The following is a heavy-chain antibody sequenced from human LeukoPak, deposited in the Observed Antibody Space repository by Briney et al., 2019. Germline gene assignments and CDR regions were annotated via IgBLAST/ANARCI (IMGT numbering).Heavy chain of an antibody. Sequence: SETLSLTCTVSGGSISSSSYYWGWLRQTPGKGLEWIGSIYYSGSTYYNPSLTSRVTISVDTSKNQFSLKLSSVTAADTAVYYCARGGWYPESFQHWGQGALVTVSS. CDR3: ARGGWYPESFQH. J-gene: IGHJ1*01. D-gene: IGHD6-19*01. CDR1: GGSISSSSYY. V-gene: IGHV4-39*01. CDR2: IYYSGST.